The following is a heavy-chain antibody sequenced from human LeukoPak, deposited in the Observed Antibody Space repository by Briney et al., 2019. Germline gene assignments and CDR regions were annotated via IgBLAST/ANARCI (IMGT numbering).Heavy chain of an antibody. V-gene: IGHV1-69*13. CDR1: GGTFSSYA. D-gene: IGHD2-2*01. Sequence: ASVKASCKASGGTFSSYAISWVRQAPGQGLEWMGGIIPIFGTANYAQKFQGRVTITADESTSTAYMELSSLRSEDTAVYYCARDDCSSTSCHNWFDPWGQGTLVTVSS. J-gene: IGHJ5*02. CDR2: IIPIFGTA. CDR3: ARDDCSSTSCHNWFDP.